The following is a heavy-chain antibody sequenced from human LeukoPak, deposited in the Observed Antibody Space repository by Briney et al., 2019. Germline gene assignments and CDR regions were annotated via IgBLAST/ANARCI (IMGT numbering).Heavy chain of an antibody. CDR2: IYTSGST. J-gene: IGHJ6*03. V-gene: IGHV4-4*07. CDR1: GGSISSYY. D-gene: IGHD1-20*01. Sequence: SETLSLTCTGSGGSISSYYWSWIRQPAGKGLEWIGRIYTSGSTNYNPSLKSRVTMPVDTSKNQFSLKLSSVTAADTAVYYCARDLPNWNDDGVYYYYYMDVWGKGTTVTVSS. CDR3: ARDLPNWNDDGVYYYYYMDV.